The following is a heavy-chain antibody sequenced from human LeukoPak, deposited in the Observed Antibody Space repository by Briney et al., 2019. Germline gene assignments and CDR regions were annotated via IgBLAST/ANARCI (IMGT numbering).Heavy chain of an antibody. J-gene: IGHJ6*02. Sequence: SETLSLTCTVSGGSISSYYWSWIRQPPGKGLEWIGYIYYSGSTDYNPSLKSRVTISVDTSKNQFSLKLSSVTAADTAVYYCARVELFRNGMDVWGRGTTVTVSS. CDR2: IYYSGST. D-gene: IGHD6-6*01. V-gene: IGHV4-59*01. CDR1: GGSISSYY. CDR3: ARVELFRNGMDV.